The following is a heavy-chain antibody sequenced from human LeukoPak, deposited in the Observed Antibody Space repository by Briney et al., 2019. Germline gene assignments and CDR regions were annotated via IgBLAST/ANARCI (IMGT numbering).Heavy chain of an antibody. CDR3: AREEGSGYRFFDY. V-gene: IGHV3-30*04. CDR2: ISYDGSNK. Sequence: PGGSLRLSCAASGFTFSSYAMSWVRQAPGKGLEWVAVISYDGSNKYYADSVKGRFTISRDNSKNTLYLQMNSLRAEDTAVYYCAREEGSGYRFFDYWGQGTLVTVSS. J-gene: IGHJ4*02. CDR1: GFTFSSYA. D-gene: IGHD5-12*01.